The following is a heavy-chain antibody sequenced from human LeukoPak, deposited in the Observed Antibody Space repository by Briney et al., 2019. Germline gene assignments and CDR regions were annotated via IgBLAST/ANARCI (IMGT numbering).Heavy chain of an antibody. CDR2: IRSSNTYT. Sequence: PGGSLRISWGTSGFTFNDQFLKLDRQAPGEGVGWGSYIRSSNTYTNYADSVKGRFTISRDNAKNSLYLQMNSLRAEDTAVYYCARVTKWFGELVDYWGQGTLVTVSS. J-gene: IGHJ4*02. V-gene: IGHV3-11*05. D-gene: IGHD3-10*01. CDR1: GFTFNDQF. CDR3: ARVTKWFGELVDY.